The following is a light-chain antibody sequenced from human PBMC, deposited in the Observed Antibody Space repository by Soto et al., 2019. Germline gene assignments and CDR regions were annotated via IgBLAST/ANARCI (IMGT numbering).Light chain of an antibody. CDR2: AAS. V-gene: IGKV1-17*03. CDR3: LQHKSFPYM. J-gene: IGKJ2*01. Sequence: DIQMTQSPYVMSASVGDRVTITCRASQDISTYLAWFQQRPGKVPKRLISAASDSDIGVPSRFSGSGAGTEFTLIISGLQPEDFATYYCLQHKSFPYMFGQGTRLE. CDR1: QDISTY.